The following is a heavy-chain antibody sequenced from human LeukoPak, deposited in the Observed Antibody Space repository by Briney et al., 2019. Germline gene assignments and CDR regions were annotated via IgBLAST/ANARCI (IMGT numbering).Heavy chain of an antibody. Sequence: GASVKVSCKASGGTFSSYAISWVRQAPGQGLEWMGRIIPILGIANYAQKFQGRVTITADKSTSTAYMELSSLRSEDTAVYYCARGGRLGSAFDIWGQGTMVTVSS. CDR3: ARGGRLGSAFDI. J-gene: IGHJ3*02. D-gene: IGHD3-16*01. V-gene: IGHV1-69*04. CDR1: GGTFSSYA. CDR2: IIPILGIA.